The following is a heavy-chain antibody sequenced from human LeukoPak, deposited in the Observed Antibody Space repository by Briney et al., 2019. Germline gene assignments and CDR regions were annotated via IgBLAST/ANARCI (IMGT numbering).Heavy chain of an antibody. CDR3: VRGYTYGLDN. Sequence: GGSLRLPCGASGFTFSTYWMHWVRQAPGKGLVWVSRIDVDGSTTGYADSVKGRFTISRDKAKNTLYLQMNSLRAEDTAVYYCVRGYTYGLDNWGQGTLVTVSS. CDR2: IDVDGSTT. CDR1: GFTFSTYW. D-gene: IGHD5-18*01. V-gene: IGHV3-74*01. J-gene: IGHJ4*02.